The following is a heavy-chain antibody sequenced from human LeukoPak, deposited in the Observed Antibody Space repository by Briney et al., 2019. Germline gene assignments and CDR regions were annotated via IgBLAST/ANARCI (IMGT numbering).Heavy chain of an antibody. D-gene: IGHD3-3*01. J-gene: IGHJ4*02. Sequence: SVKVSCKASGGTFSSYAISWVRQAPGQGLEWMGRIIPIFGTANYAQKFQGRVTITTDESTSTAYMELNSLRSEDTAVYYCARDDLETEYYFDYWGQGTLVTVSS. CDR1: GGTFSSYA. V-gene: IGHV1-69*05. CDR2: IIPIFGTA. CDR3: ARDDLETEYYFDY.